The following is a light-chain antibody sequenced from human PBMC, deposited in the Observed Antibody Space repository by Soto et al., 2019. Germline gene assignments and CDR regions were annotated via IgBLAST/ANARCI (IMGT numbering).Light chain of an antibody. V-gene: IGLV1-40*01. CDR1: SSNIGAGYN. Sequence: QSVLTQPPSVSGAPGQRVTISCTGSSSNIGAGYNVHWYQQLPGTAPKLLIHANSNRPSGVPDRFSGSKSGTSASLAITGLQAHDESDYYCQSYDTSLSVVFGGGTKLTVL. CDR2: ANS. CDR3: QSYDTSLSVV. J-gene: IGLJ2*01.